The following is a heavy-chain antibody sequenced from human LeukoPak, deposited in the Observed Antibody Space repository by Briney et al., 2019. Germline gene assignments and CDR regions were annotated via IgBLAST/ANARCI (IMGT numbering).Heavy chain of an antibody. V-gene: IGHV4-31*03. J-gene: IGHJ5*02. D-gene: IGHD1-26*01. CDR3: ASLSRGGSYVSFP. Sequence: SETLSLTCTVSGGSISSGGYYWSWIRQHPGKGLEWIGYIYYSGSTYYNPSLKSRVTISVDTSKNQFSLKLSSVTAADTAVYYCASLSRGGSYVSFPWGQGTLVTVSS. CDR2: IYYSGST. CDR1: GGSISSGGYY.